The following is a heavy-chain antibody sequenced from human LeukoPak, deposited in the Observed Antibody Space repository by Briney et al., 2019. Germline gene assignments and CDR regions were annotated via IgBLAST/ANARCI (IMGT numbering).Heavy chain of an antibody. D-gene: IGHD6-13*01. Sequence: TGGSLRLSCAASGFTFSSYSMNWVRQAPGKGLEWVSYISSSSSTIYYADSVMGRFTISRDNAKNSLYLQMNSLRDEDTAVYYCARDQQLALYYYYYMDVWGKGTTVTVSS. V-gene: IGHV3-48*02. CDR3: ARDQQLALYYYYYMDV. CDR2: ISSSSSTI. CDR1: GFTFSSYS. J-gene: IGHJ6*03.